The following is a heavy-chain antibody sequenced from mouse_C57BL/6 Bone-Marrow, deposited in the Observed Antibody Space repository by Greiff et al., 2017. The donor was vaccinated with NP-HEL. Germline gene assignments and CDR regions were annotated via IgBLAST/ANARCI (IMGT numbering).Heavy chain of an antibody. J-gene: IGHJ4*01. CDR2: ISYSGST. D-gene: IGHD2-3*01. CDR3: ARGLYDGYYVEAMDY. CDR1: GYSITSDY. Sequence: EVKVVESGPGLAKPSQTLSLTCSVTGYSITSDYWNWIRKFPGNKLEYMGYISYSGSTYYNPSLKSRISITRDTSKNQYYLQLNSVTTEDTATYYCARGLYDGYYVEAMDYWGQGTSVTVSS. V-gene: IGHV3-8*01.